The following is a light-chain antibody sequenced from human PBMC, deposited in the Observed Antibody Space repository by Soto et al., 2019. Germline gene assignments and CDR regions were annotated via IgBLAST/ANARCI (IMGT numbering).Light chain of an antibody. J-gene: IGKJ4*01. CDR1: QSVSSSF. CDR2: GAS. V-gene: IGKV3-20*01. Sequence: EIVLTQSPGTLSLSPGERAILSCRASQSVSSSFLAWYQQKPGQAPRLLIYGASSRATGIPDRFSGSGSGTDFTLTISRLEPEDFAVYYCQQYDNSPLTFGGGTKLEIK. CDR3: QQYDNSPLT.